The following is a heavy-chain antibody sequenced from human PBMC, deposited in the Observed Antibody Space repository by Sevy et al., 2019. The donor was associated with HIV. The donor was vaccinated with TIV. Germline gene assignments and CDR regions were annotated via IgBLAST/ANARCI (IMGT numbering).Heavy chain of an antibody. CDR1: GFTFSSYA. CDR3: AKGLGSSWDYYYYYGMDV. D-gene: IGHD6-13*01. CDR2: ISGSAGST. Sequence: GGSLRLSCAASGFTFSSYAMSWVRQAPGKGLEWVSAISGSAGSTYYADSVKGRFTISRDNSKNTLYLQMNSLRAEDTAVYYCAKGLGSSWDYYYYYGMDVWGQGTTVTVSS. V-gene: IGHV3-23*01. J-gene: IGHJ6*02.